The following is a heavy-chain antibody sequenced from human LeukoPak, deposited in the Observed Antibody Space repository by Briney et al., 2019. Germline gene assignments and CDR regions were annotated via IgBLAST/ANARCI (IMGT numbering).Heavy chain of an antibody. Sequence: GGSLRLSCAASGFTFSGFAMSWVRRTPGKGLEWVSGISGSGDNTLYAASVKGRFTISRDNSKNTLYLEMNSLRAEDTAIYYCAKMKGHPLQKYYMDVWGQGATVTVSS. CDR1: GFTFSGFA. D-gene: IGHD2/OR15-2a*01. V-gene: IGHV3-23*01. CDR2: ISGSGDNT. CDR3: AKMKGHPLQKYYMDV. J-gene: IGHJ6*01.